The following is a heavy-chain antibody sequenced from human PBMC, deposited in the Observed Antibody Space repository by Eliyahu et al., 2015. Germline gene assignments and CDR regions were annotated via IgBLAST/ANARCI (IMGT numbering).Heavy chain of an antibody. D-gene: IGHD1-1*01. CDR1: GFTFSXYA. V-gene: IGHV3-30*02. Sequence: QVQLVESGGGVVQPGGSRRVSCAXSGFTFSXYAMHXVRQAPGKGLEGVAVIRFDGXNKYYADXVKGRFTISRDNSKNMLYLHMNSLRAEDTALYYCARDFHNVALDYWGQGTLVSVS. CDR2: IRFDGXNK. CDR3: ARDFHNVALDY. J-gene: IGHJ4*02.